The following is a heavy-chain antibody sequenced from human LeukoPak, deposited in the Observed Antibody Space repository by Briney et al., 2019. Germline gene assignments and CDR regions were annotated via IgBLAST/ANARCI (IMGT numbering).Heavy chain of an antibody. CDR2: INHSGST. V-gene: IGHV4-34*01. D-gene: IGHD3-3*01. CDR1: GGSFSGYY. J-gene: IGHJ6*04. Sequence: SETLSLTCAVYGGSFSGYYWSWIRQPPGKGLEWIGEINHSGSTNYNPSLKSRVTISVDTSKNQFSLKLSSVTAADTAVYYCARPRDTIFGAYPRGGMDVWGKGTTVTVSS. CDR3: ARPRDTIFGAYPRGGMDV.